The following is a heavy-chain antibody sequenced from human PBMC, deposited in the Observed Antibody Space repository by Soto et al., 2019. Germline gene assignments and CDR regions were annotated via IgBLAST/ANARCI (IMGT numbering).Heavy chain of an antibody. Sequence: QVELVQSGAEVKKPGSSVKVSCQASEDTFRNYAISWVRQAPGQGLEWMGGIIPLFGTANYAQKFQGRVTITAGTYENTVYLELSSLRSEDTAVYYCASTKYDSSAYYDWYLGLWGRGTLVTVSS. J-gene: IGHJ2*01. CDR2: IIPLFGTA. CDR3: ASTKYDSSAYYDWYLGL. V-gene: IGHV1-69*06. CDR1: EDTFRNYA. D-gene: IGHD3-22*01.